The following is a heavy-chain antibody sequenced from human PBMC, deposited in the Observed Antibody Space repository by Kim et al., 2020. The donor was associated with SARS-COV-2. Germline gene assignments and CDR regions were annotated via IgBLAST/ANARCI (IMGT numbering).Heavy chain of an antibody. V-gene: IGHV3-21*01. Sequence: GGSLRLSCAASGFTFSSYSMNWVRQAPGKGLEWVSSISSSISYIYYADSVKGRFTISRDNAKNSLYLQMNSLRAEDTAVYYCARVVTGDDYVWGSYRFRPFDYWGQGTLVTVSS. CDR2: ISSSISYI. CDR1: GFTFSSYS. CDR3: ARVVTGDDYVWGSYRFRPFDY. D-gene: IGHD3-16*02. J-gene: IGHJ4*02.